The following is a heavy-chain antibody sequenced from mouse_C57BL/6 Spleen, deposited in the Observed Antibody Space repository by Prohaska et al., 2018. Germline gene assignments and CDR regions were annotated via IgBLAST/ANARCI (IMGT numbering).Heavy chain of an antibody. J-gene: IGHJ4*01. D-gene: IGHD1-1*01. V-gene: IGHV1-72*01. Sequence: EKFKSKATLTVDIPSSTAYMQLSSLTSEDSAVYYCARWGYGSSYDYYAMDYWGQGTSVTVSS. CDR3: ARWGYGSSYDYYAMDY.